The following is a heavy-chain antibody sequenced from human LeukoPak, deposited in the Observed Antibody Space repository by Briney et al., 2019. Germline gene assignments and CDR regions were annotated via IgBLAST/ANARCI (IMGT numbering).Heavy chain of an antibody. Sequence: SETLSLTCTVSGASISSQFWSWVRQPPGKRPEYIGYMSYNGNTNYSPSPKSRVTISLDTSRNQFSLKLTSLTAADTAVYYCARFLSGSNWFDAWGQGTLVTVSS. CDR3: ARFLSGSNWFDA. CDR1: GASISSQF. CDR2: MSYNGNT. J-gene: IGHJ5*02. D-gene: IGHD3-3*01. V-gene: IGHV4-59*11.